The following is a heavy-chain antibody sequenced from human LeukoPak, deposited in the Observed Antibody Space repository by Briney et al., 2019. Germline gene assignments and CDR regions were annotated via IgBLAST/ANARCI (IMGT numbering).Heavy chain of an antibody. CDR2: ITWNDDTT. D-gene: IGHD2/OR15-2a*01. Sequence: GGSLRLSCAASGFTFSSCAMTWVRQTPEKGLEWVSGITWNDDTTGYADSVKGRFTISRDNAKKSVFLQMDSLRPDDTAKYYCVKDKGCCNFHWFDAWGQGSLVAVSS. CDR1: GFTFSSCA. V-gene: IGHV3-9*01. CDR3: VKDKGCCNFHWFDA. J-gene: IGHJ5*02.